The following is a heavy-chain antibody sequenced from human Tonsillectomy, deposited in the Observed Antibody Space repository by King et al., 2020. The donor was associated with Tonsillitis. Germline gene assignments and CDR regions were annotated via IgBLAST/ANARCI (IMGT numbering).Heavy chain of an antibody. D-gene: IGHD3-3*01. CDR1: GYTFTNYD. Sequence: QLVQSGAEVKKPGASVKVSCKASGYTFTNYDIHWVRQATGQGLEWMGWMNPNSDNTGYAQKFQGRVTMTRDTSISTAYMELSSLRSEDTAVYYCASXXXFWXGXDAFXIWGQXTMVTVS. V-gene: IGHV1-8*01. CDR2: MNPNSDNT. J-gene: IGHJ3*02. CDR3: ASXXXFWXGXDAFXI.